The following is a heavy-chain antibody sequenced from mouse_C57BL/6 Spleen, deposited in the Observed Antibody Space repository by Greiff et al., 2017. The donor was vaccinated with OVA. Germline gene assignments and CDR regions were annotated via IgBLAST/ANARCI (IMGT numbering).Heavy chain of an antibody. CDR3: ARDRLY. Sequence: VQLQESGAELVRPGTSVKVSCKASGYAFTNYLIEWVKQRPGQGLEWIGVINPGSGGTNYNEKFKGKATLTADKSSSTAYMQLSSLTSEDSAVYFCARDRLYWGQGTTLTVSS. CDR2: INPGSGGT. J-gene: IGHJ2*01. CDR1: GYAFTNYL. V-gene: IGHV1-54*01.